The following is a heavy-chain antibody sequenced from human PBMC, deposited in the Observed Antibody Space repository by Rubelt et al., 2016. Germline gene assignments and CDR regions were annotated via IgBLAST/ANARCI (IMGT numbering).Heavy chain of an antibody. J-gene: IGHJ4*02. CDR2: IHHSGAT. V-gene: IGHV4-34*01. Sequence: QVHLQQWGAGLLKPSETLSLTCAVYGGSFSGYNWSWIRQSPGKGLEWIGEIHHSGATNYNPSLKSRVTMSGDTSKDQFSLKLGSVTAADAAVYYCARLQWELSTIDFWGRGTLVTVSS. CDR1: GGSFSGYN. D-gene: IGHD1-26*01. CDR3: ARLQWELSTIDF.